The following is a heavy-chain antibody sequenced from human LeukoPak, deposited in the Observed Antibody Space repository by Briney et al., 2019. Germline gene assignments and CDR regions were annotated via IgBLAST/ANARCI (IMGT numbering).Heavy chain of an antibody. D-gene: IGHD3-10*01. CDR3: APLSSGY. V-gene: IGHV3-23*01. J-gene: IGHJ4*02. CDR1: GFIFSSYV. CDR2: ISGSGVST. Sequence: GGSLRLSCAASGFIFSSYVMSWVRQAPGKGLEWVSTISGSGVSTYYADSVKGRFTISRDNSKNTLYLQLNNVRAEDTAVYYCAPLSSGYWGQGTLVTVSS.